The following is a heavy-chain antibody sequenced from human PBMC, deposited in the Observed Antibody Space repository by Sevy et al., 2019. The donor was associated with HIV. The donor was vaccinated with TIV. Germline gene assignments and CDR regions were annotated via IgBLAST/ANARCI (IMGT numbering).Heavy chain of an antibody. CDR2: INYSWIT. CDR3: VGQKSTYTNGWHYLDY. Sequence: SETLSLTCTVSGASISSSGYYWGWIRQPPGKGLEWIASINYSWITFYNPSLKRRVTISADTSKNHFSLRLSSVTAADSSIYFSVGQKSTYTNGWHYLDYWGQGTVVTVSS. V-gene: IGHV4-39*02. J-gene: IGHJ4*02. D-gene: IGHD6-25*01. CDR1: GASISSSGYY.